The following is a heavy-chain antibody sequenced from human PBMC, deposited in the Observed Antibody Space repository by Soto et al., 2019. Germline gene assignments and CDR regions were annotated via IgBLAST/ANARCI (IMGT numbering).Heavy chain of an antibody. CDR1: RFTFSNYA. Sequence: GGSLRLSCAASRFTFSNYAMHWVRQAPGKGLEWVSVISYDENNKYCAGSVKSRFTISRDNSKNTLYLQMNSLRAEDTAVYYCAKGIIAWYNFDYWGQGTLVTVSS. D-gene: IGHD6-13*01. V-gene: IGHV3-30-3*01. CDR2: ISYDENNK. J-gene: IGHJ4*02. CDR3: AKGIIAWYNFDY.